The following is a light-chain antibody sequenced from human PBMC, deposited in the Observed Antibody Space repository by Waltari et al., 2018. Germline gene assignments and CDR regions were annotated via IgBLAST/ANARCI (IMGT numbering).Light chain of an antibody. CDR2: KAS. CDR1: ESVKNN. Sequence: TWRASESVKNNLAWYQHQPGKAPKVLVHKASRLESGVPSRFSGSGYGTEFTLTISSLEPDDFATYYCHQYNTLPLTFGGGTKVEIK. V-gene: IGKV1-5*03. J-gene: IGKJ4*01. CDR3: HQYNTLPLT.